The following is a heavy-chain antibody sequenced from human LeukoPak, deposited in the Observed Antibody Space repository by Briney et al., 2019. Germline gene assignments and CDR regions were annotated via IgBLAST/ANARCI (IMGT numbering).Heavy chain of an antibody. CDR3: ARDSPRPHYYDSSGYYGY. Sequence: VASVKVSCKASGYTFTSYGISWVRQAPGQGLEWMGWISAYNGNTNYAQKLQGRVTMTTDTSTSTAYMELRSLRSDDTAVYYCARDSPRPHYYDSSGYYGYWGQGTLVTVSS. J-gene: IGHJ4*02. D-gene: IGHD3-22*01. CDR1: GYTFTSYG. CDR2: ISAYNGNT. V-gene: IGHV1-18*01.